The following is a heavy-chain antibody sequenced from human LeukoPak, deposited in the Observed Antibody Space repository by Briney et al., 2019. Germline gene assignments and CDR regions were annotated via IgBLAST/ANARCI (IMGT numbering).Heavy chain of an antibody. CDR2: IKSDGTGA. J-gene: IGHJ4*02. V-gene: IGHV3-74*01. D-gene: IGHD2-21*01. CDR1: GLTFSTFW. Sequence: PGGSLRLSCEASGLTFSTFWMQWVRQAPGKGLISVSRIKSDGTGAAYADSVKGRFTISRDDAKNTLYLQMNSLGVEDTAVYYCARDGDWVGGSIDYWGQGTLVTVSS. CDR3: ARDGDWVGGSIDY.